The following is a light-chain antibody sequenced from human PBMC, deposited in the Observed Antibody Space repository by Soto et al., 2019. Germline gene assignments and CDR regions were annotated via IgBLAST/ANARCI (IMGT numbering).Light chain of an antibody. CDR3: QHYNSYSEA. Sequence: DIQITQSAPTVAGSVLYRATINCRASQTISSWLAWYQQKPGKAPKLLIYKASTLKSGVPSRFSGSGSGTEFTLTISSLQPDDFATYYCQHYNSYSEAFGQGTKVDIK. CDR2: KAS. CDR1: QTISSW. V-gene: IGKV1-5*03. J-gene: IGKJ1*01.